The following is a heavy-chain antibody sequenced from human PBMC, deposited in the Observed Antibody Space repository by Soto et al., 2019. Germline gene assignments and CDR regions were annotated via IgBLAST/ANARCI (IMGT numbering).Heavy chain of an antibody. CDR1: GFTFSSYG. CDR3: AKELESDYYDSSGYHPWTCMDV. CDR2: ISGSGGST. Sequence: GGSLRLSCAASGFTFSSYGMHWVRQAPGKGLEWVSAISGSGGSTYYADSVKGRFTISRDNSKNTLYLQMNSLRAEDTAVYYCAKELESDYYDSSGYHPWTCMDVWGQGTTVTVSS. D-gene: IGHD3-22*01. V-gene: IGHV3-23*01. J-gene: IGHJ6*02.